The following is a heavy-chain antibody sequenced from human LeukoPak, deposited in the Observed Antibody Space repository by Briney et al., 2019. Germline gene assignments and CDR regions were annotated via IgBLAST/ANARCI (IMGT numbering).Heavy chain of an antibody. CDR1: GGSISSNNW. CDR3: AREGTTYPYYYYGMDV. D-gene: IGHD1-14*01. CDR2: IYHTGST. J-gene: IGHJ6*02. Sequence: SGTLSLTCVVSGGSISSNNWWMWVRQPPGKGLEWIGEIYHTGSTNYNSSLKSRVTMSVDKSQNQFSLKLSSVTAADTAVYYCAREGTTYPYYYYGMDVWGQGTTVTVSS. V-gene: IGHV4-4*02.